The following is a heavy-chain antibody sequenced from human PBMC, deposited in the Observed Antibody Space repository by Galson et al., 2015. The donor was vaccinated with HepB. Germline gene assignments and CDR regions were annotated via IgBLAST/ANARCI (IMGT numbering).Heavy chain of an antibody. D-gene: IGHD3-10*01. CDR3: ARAAAGAPPPESWFDP. Sequence: SVKVSCKASGYTFTSYYMHWVRQAPGQGLEWMGIINPSGGSTSYAQKFQGRVTMTRDTSTSTVYMELSSLRSEDTAVYYCARAAAGAPPPESWFDPWGQGTLVTVSS. CDR2: INPSGGST. V-gene: IGHV1-46*01. CDR1: GYTFTSYY. J-gene: IGHJ5*02.